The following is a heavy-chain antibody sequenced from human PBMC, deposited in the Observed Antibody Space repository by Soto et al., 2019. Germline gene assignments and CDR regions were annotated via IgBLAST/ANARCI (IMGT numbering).Heavy chain of an antibody. CDR1: GFTFDDYA. V-gene: IGHV3-9*01. D-gene: IGHD3-10*01. J-gene: IGHJ4*02. Sequence: EVQLVESGGGLVQPGRSLRLSCAASGFTFDDYAMHWVRQAPGKGLEWVSGISWNSGSIGYADSVKGRFTISRDNAKNSLYLQMNRQRAEDTALYYCAKARYGSESYYNPFDYWGQGTLVTVSS. CDR3: AKARYGSESYYNPFDY. CDR2: ISWNSGSI.